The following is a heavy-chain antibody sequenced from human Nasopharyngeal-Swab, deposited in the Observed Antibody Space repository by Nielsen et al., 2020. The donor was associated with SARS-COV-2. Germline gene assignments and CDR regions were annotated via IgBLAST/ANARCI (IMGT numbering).Heavy chain of an antibody. Sequence: ASVKVSCKVSGYTLTELSMHWVRQAPGKGLEWMGGFDPEDGETIYAQKFQGRVTMTEDTSTDTAYMELSSLRSEDTAVYYCATDPVLRYFAWFDPWGQGTLVTVSS. CDR1: GYTLTELS. CDR2: FDPEDGET. V-gene: IGHV1-24*01. D-gene: IGHD3-9*01. CDR3: ATDPVLRYFAWFDP. J-gene: IGHJ5*02.